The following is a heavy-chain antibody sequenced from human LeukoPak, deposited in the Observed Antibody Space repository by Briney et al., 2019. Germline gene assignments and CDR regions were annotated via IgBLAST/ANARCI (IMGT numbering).Heavy chain of an antibody. CDR2: ISAYNGNT. J-gene: IGHJ6*03. V-gene: IGHV1-18*01. CDR1: GYTFTSYG. Sequence: ASVKVSCKASGYTFTSYGISWVRQAPGQGLEWMGWISAYNGNTNYAQKLQGRVTMTTDTSTSTAYMELGSLRSDDTAVYYCARVIGSPPYYYYYMDVWGKGTTVTVSS. D-gene: IGHD3-10*01. CDR3: ARVIGSPPYYYYYMDV.